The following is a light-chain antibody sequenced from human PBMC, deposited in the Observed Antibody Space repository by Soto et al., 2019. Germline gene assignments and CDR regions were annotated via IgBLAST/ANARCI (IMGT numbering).Light chain of an antibody. CDR2: QVN. V-gene: IGLV2-14*01. J-gene: IGLJ3*02. CDR1: NSDVGGYDY. Sequence: QSALTQPVSVSGSPGQSITISCTGTNSDVGGYDYVSWYQHYPGKAPKLLIYQVNNRPSGVSSRFSGSKSGNTASLTFSGLQAEDEADYYCSSLTSSNTWVFGGGTKLTVL. CDR3: SSLTSSNTWV.